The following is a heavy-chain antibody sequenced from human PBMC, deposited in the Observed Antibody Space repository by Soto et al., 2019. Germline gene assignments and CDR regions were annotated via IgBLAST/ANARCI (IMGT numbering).Heavy chain of an antibody. J-gene: IGHJ6*02. CDR2: ISYDGNNK. V-gene: IGHV3-30-3*01. Sequence: PGGSLRLSCAASGFTYSTYTMHWVRQAPGKGLEWVAVISYDGNNKFYADSVKGRFTISRDNSKNTLYLQMNSLRAEDTAVYYCALVAASIEWYYYYGMDVWGQGTTVTVSS. CDR3: ALVAASIEWYYYYGMDV. D-gene: IGHD5-12*01. CDR1: GFTYSTYT.